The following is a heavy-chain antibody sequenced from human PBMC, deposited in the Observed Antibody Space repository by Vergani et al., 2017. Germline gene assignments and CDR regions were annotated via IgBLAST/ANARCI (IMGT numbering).Heavy chain of an antibody. J-gene: IGHJ3*02. CDR3: ARGEEQWLVPHDAFDI. CDR2: IYTSGST. CDR1: GGSISSGSYY. Sequence: QVQLQESGPGLVKPSQTLSLTCTVSGGSISSGSYYWSWIRQPAGKGLEWIGRIYTSGSTNYNPSLKSRVTISVDTSKNQFSLKLSSVTAADTAVYYCARGEEQWLVPHDAFDIWGQGTMVTVSS. V-gene: IGHV4-61*02. D-gene: IGHD6-19*01.